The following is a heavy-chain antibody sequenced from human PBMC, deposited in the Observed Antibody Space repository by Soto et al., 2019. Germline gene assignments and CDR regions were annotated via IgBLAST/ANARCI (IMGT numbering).Heavy chain of an antibody. CDR2: IKEDGSDK. J-gene: IGHJ4*02. V-gene: IGHV3-7*03. D-gene: IGHD5-18*01. CDR3: AREGFSYGPKGAVFDH. CDR1: GFNFRTYW. Sequence: EVQLVESGGGLVQPGGSLRLSCAASGFNFRTYWMSWVRQAPGKGLEWVANIKEDGSDKYYVDSVKGRLTVSRDNAKNLRYLQLNSLRAEDTAVYYCAREGFSYGPKGAVFDHWGQGSLVTVSS.